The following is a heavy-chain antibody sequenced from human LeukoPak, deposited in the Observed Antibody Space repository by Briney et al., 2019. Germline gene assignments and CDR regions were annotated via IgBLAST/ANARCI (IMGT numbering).Heavy chain of an antibody. CDR2: IYPGDSDT. CDR3: ARQERYSGNYSPQYYFDY. Sequence: GESLKISCKGSGYSFTSYWIGWVRQMPGKGLEWMGIIYPGDSDTRYSPSFQGQVTISADKSISTAYLQWSSLKASGTAMYYCARQERYSGNYSPQYYFDYWGQGTLVTVSS. J-gene: IGHJ4*02. D-gene: IGHD1-26*01. CDR1: GYSFTSYW. V-gene: IGHV5-51*01.